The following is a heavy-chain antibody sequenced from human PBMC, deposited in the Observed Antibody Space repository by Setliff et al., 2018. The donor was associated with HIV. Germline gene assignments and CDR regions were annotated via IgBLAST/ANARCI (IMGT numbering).Heavy chain of an antibody. V-gene: IGHV4-4*09. D-gene: IGHD3-10*01. CDR3: ARRKLQDSTITTSNWFDS. Sequence: SETLSLTCTVSGDSVSRYSWNWIRQPPGKGLEWIGYVYANGETNYNPSLKSRVTMSADTSRNQFSLSLNSATAADTAVYFCARRKLQDSTITTSNWFDSWGQGILVNVSS. CDR2: VYANGET. J-gene: IGHJ5*01. CDR1: GDSVSRYS.